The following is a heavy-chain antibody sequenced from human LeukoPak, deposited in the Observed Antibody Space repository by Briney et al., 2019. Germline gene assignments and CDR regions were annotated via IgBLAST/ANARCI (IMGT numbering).Heavy chain of an antibody. CDR1: GFTFSSYA. V-gene: IGHV3-23*01. J-gene: IGHJ3*02. CDR2: ISGSGGST. Sequence: GGSLRLSCAASGFTFSSYAMSWVRQAPGKGLEWVSAISGSGGSTYYADSVKGRFTISRDNAKNSLYLQMNSLRAEDTAVYYCARDDYYDSSGYYPLRGGSPFNAFDIWGQGTMVTVSS. CDR3: ARDDYYDSSGYYPLRGGSPFNAFDI. D-gene: IGHD3-22*01.